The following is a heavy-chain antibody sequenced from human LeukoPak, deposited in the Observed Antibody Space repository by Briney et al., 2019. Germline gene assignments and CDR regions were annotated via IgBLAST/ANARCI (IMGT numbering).Heavy chain of an antibody. V-gene: IGHV1-69*13. CDR3: ASLYGYYDSSGYPDPTDAFDI. Sequence: RWASVKVSCKASGGTFSSYAISWVRQAPGQGLEWMGGIIPIFGTANYAQKFQGRVTITADESTSTAYMELSILRSEDTAVYYCASLYGYYDSSGYPDPTDAFDIWGQGTMVTVSS. CDR1: GGTFSSYA. D-gene: IGHD3-22*01. CDR2: IIPIFGTA. J-gene: IGHJ3*02.